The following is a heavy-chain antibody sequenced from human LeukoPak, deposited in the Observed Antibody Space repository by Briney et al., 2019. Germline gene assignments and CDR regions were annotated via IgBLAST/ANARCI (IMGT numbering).Heavy chain of an antibody. J-gene: IGHJ4*02. CDR3: AKGYYGSGSYYFVY. Sequence: GGSLRLSCAASGFTFSSYAMSWVRQAPGKGLEWVSAVSGSGGSTYYADSVKGRFTISRDNSKNTLYLQMNSLRAEDAAVYYCAKGYYGSGSYYFVYWGQGTLVTVSS. CDR2: VSGSGGST. CDR1: GFTFSSYA. V-gene: IGHV3-23*01. D-gene: IGHD3-10*01.